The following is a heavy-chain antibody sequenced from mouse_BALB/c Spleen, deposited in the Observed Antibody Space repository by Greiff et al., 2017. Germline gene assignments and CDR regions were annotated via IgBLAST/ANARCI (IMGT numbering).Heavy chain of an antibody. CDR3: ARCPYYDYDVGFAY. V-gene: IGHV1-63*02. D-gene: IGHD2-4*01. CDR2: IYPGGGYT. J-gene: IGHJ3*01. Sequence: QVHVKQSGAELVRPGTSVKMSCKAAGYTFTNYWIGWVKQRPGHGLEWIGDIYPGGGYTNYNEKFKGKATLTADTSSSTAYMQLISLTSEDSAIYYCARCPYYDYDVGFAYWGQGTLVTVSA. CDR1: GYTFTNYW.